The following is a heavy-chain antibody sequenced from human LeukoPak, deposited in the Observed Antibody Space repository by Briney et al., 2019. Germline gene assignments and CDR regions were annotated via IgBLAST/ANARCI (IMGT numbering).Heavy chain of an antibody. CDR3: ARDPGYVQLEHTYDY. CDR1: PGYGFTSHW. Sequence: GGSLRLSCVTSPGYGFTSHWMNWVRQAPGRGLEWVANIKQDGSEKSYLDSVKGRFTISRDNAKNSLYLQMNSLRAEDTALYYCARDPGYVQLEHTYDYWGQGTLVTVSS. V-gene: IGHV3-7*03. CDR2: IKQDGSEK. D-gene: IGHD1-1*01. J-gene: IGHJ4*02.